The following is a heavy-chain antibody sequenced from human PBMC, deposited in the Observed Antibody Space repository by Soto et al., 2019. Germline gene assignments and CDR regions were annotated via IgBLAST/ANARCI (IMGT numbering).Heavy chain of an antibody. J-gene: IGHJ3*02. CDR2: INTANGNI. Sequence: QVQFVQSGAEVKKPGASVKVSCKASGYSFTKYAMHWVRQAPGQRLEWMGWINTANGNIKYSQQFHGRVTIARDTPATTVYMELSSLTAEDTAVYYCARDTVEIEYDIVTGYPLDIWGQGTMVIVSS. V-gene: IGHV1-3*04. D-gene: IGHD3-9*01. CDR3: ARDTVEIEYDIVTGYPLDI. CDR1: GYSFTKYA.